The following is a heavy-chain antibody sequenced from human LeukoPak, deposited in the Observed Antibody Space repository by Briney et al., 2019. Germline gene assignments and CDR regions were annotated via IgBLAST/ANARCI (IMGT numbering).Heavy chain of an antibody. Sequence: SETLSLTCTVSGGSISSFYWSWIRQSPGKELEWIGYIYYSGNTKYNASLKSRITMAVDTSKNQVSLKLTSVTAADTAIYYCARGSVLLALEVWGKGTTVTVSA. D-gene: IGHD3-3*02. CDR1: GGSISSFY. J-gene: IGHJ6*04. V-gene: IGHV4-59*01. CDR2: IYYSGNT. CDR3: ARGSVLLALEV.